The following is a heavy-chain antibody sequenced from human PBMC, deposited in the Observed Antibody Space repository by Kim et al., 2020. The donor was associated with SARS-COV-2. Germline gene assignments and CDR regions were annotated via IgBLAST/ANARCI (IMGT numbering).Heavy chain of an antibody. V-gene: IGHV3-23*01. CDR2: ISGSGGST. CDR3: AKDQLRALWFGELLQDYYYGMDV. D-gene: IGHD3-10*01. Sequence: GGSLRLSCAASGFTFSSYAMSWVRQAPGKGLEWVSAISGSGGSTYYADSVKGRFTISRDNSKNTLYLQMNSLRAEDTAVYYCAKDQLRALWFGELLQDYYYGMDVWGQGTTVTVSS. CDR1: GFTFSSYA. J-gene: IGHJ6*02.